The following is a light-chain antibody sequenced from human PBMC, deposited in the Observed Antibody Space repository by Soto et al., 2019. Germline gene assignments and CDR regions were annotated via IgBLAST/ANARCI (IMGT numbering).Light chain of an antibody. V-gene: IGKV1-39*01. CDR1: QSISSY. Sequence: DIQMTQSPSSLSASVGDRVTITCRASQSISSYLSWFQQKPGKAPKLLIYAASTLQSAVPSRFSGSGSGTDFTLTISSLQPEDFATYYCQRGYSTPSITFGQGPRLEIK. CDR2: AAS. J-gene: IGKJ5*01. CDR3: QRGYSTPSIT.